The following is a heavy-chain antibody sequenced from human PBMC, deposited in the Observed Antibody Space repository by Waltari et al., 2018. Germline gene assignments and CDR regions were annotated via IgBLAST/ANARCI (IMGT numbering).Heavy chain of an antibody. J-gene: IGHJ4*02. D-gene: IGHD4-17*01. CDR1: GYTFISNA. CDR3: ARLAHHGVAGGDF. Sequence: QVQLVQSGAEVKKPGASVQVSCKASGYTFISNAINWMRQAPGQGLEGMGWISAYDGSTEYAQIFQGRISMTTDTSTRTAYMELRVLTSDDSAVYYCARLAHHGVAGGDFWGQGTLVTVSS. CDR2: ISAYDGST. V-gene: IGHV1-18*04.